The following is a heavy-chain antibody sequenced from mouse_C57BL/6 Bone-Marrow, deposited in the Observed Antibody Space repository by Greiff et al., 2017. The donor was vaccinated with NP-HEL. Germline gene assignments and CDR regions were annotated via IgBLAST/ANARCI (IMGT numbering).Heavy chain of an antibody. CDR3: ARRRVYGRVFDY. CDR2: ISSGGSYT. V-gene: IGHV5-6*02. Sequence: EVNLVESGGDLVKPGGSLKLSCAASGFTFSSYGMSWVRQTPDKRLEWVATISSGGSYTYYPDSVKGRFTISRDNAKNTLYLQMSSLKSEDTAMYYCARRRVYGRVFDYWGKGTTLTVSS. CDR1: GFTFSSYG. D-gene: IGHD1-1*01. J-gene: IGHJ2*01.